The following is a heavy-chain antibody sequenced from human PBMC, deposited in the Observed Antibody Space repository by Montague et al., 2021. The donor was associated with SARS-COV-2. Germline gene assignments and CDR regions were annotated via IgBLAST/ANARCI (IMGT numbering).Heavy chain of an antibody. V-gene: IGHV4-59*08. CDR1: GGTVRDYY. CDR2: IFYNGYT. Sequence: TLSLTCTVSGGTVRDYYWNWIRQTPGKGLEWIGYIFYNGYTKSNPSLESRVTLSVDTPGNQFFLSLRSVTASDTATYFCARHSVSEDGTFFRSYFDPWGQGAQVIVSS. J-gene: IGHJ5*02. D-gene: IGHD1-1*01. CDR3: ARHSVSEDGTFFRSYFDP.